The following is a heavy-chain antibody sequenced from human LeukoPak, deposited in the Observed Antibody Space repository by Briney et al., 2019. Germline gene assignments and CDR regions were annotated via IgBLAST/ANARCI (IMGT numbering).Heavy chain of an antibody. CDR3: ARRVGANIKRLNWFDP. V-gene: IGHV4-39*01. CDR2: IYYSGST. D-gene: IGHD1-26*01. J-gene: IGHJ5*02. Sequence: SETLSLTCTVSGGSISSSSYYWGWIRQPPGKGLEWIGSIYYSGSTYYNPSLKRRVTISVDTSKNQFSLKLSSVTAADTAVYYCARRVGANIKRLNWFDPWGQGTLVTVSS. CDR1: GGSISSSSYY.